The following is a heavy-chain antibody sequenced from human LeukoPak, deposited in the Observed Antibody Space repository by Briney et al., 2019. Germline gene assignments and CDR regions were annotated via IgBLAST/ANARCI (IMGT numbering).Heavy chain of an antibody. CDR1: GYTFTGYY. V-gene: IGHV1-2*02. J-gene: IGHJ6*02. Sequence: GASVKVSCKASGYTFTGYYMHWVRQAPGQGLEWMGWINPNSGGTNYAQKFQGRVTMTRDTSISTAYMELSRLRSDDTAVYYCARDVVRGVSTALVNVNYYYYGMDVWGQGTTVTVSS. D-gene: IGHD3-10*01. CDR3: ARDVVRGVSTALVNVNYYYYGMDV. CDR2: INPNSGGT.